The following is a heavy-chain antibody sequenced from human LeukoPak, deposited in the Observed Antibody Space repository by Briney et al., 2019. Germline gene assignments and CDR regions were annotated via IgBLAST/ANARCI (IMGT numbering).Heavy chain of an antibody. Sequence: ASVKVSCKASGYTFTSYGISWVRQATGQGLEWMGWMNPNSGNTGYAQKFQGRVTMTRNTSISTAYMELSSLRSEDTAVYYCARGPVTTSEDWFDPWGQGTLVTVSS. J-gene: IGHJ5*02. CDR1: GYTFTSYG. CDR3: ARGPVTTSEDWFDP. CDR2: MNPNSGNT. D-gene: IGHD4-17*01. V-gene: IGHV1-8*02.